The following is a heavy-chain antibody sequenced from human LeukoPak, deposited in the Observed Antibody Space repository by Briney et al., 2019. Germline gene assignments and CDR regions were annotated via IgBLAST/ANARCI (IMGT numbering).Heavy chain of an antibody. J-gene: IGHJ4*02. V-gene: IGHV4-39*01. CDR2: IYYSGST. Sequence: MSSETLSLTCTVSGGSISSSSYYWGWIRQPPGKGLEWIGSIYYSGSTYYNPSLKSRVTISVDTSKNQFSLKLSSVTAADTAVYYCARQYGSGSYYPYYFDYWGQGTLVTVSS. CDR3: ARQYGSGSYYPYYFDY. CDR1: GGSISSSSYY. D-gene: IGHD3-10*01.